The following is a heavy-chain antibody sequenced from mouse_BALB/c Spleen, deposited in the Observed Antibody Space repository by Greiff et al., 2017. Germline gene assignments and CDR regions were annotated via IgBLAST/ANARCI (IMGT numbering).Heavy chain of an antibody. CDR2: ISYSGST. D-gene: IGHD1-1*01. J-gene: IGHJ4*01. Sequence: EVHLVESGPSLVKPSQTLSLTCSVTGDSITSGYWTWIRKFPGNKLEYMGYISYSGSTYYNPSLKSRISITRDTSKNQYYLQLNSVTTEDTATYYCAREDYGSSMDYWGQGTSVTVSS. CDR3: AREDYGSSMDY. V-gene: IGHV3-8*02. CDR1: GDSITSGY.